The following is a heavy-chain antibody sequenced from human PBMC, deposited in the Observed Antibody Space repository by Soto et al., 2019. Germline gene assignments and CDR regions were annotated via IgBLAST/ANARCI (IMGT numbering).Heavy chain of an antibody. Sequence: SETLSLTCTVSGGSISSGGYSWTWIRQPPGKALEWIGYIYYSGSTNNNPSLKSRVTISVDTSKNQFSLKLSSVTAADTAVYYRARVRGPYGMDVWGQGTTVTVSS. V-gene: IGHV4-61*08. CDR3: ARVRGPYGMDV. J-gene: IGHJ6*02. CDR1: GGSISSGGYS. CDR2: IYYSGST.